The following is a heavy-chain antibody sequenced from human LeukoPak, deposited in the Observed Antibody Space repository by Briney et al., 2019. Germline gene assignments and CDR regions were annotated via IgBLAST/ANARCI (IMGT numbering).Heavy chain of an antibody. V-gene: IGHV4-59*01. Sequence: PSETLSLTCTVSGGSISSYYWSWIRQPPGKGLEWIGYIYYSGRTNYNPSLKSRVTISVDTSKNQFSLKLSSVTAADTAVYYCASDYSRVRFSGFDPWGQGTLVTVSS. D-gene: IGHD3-3*01. J-gene: IGHJ5*02. CDR1: GGSISSYY. CDR2: IYYSGRT. CDR3: ASDYSRVRFSGFDP.